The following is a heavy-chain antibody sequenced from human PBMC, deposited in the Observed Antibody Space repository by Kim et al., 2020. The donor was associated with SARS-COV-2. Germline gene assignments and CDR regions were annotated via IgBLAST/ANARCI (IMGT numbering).Heavy chain of an antibody. CDR3: TTLTGTTPYYGMDV. J-gene: IGHJ6*02. V-gene: IGHV3-15*01. CDR2: IKSKTDGGTT. CDR1: GFTFSNAW. D-gene: IGHD1-7*01. Sequence: GGSLRLSCAASGFTFSNAWMSWVRQAPGKGLEWVGRIKSKTDGGTTDYAAPVKGRFTISRDDSKNTLYLQMNSLKTEDTAVYYCTTLTGTTPYYGMDVWGQGTTVTVSS.